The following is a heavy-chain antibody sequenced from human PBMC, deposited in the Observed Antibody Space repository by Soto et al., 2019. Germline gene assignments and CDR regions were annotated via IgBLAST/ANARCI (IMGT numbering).Heavy chain of an antibody. V-gene: IGHV1-3*01. CDR1: GYTFTSYA. CDR3: AGTPRSAPGLYYYGMDV. Sequence: VKVSCKASGYTFTSYAMHWVRQAPGQRLEWIGWINAGNGNTKYSQKFQGRVTITRDTSASTAYMELSSLRSEDTAVYYCAGTPRSAPGLYYYGMDVWGQGTTVTVSS. CDR2: INAGNGNT. J-gene: IGHJ6*02.